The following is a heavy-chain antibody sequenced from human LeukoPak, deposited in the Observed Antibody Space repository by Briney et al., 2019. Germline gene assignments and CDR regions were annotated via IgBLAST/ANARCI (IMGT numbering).Heavy chain of an antibody. V-gene: IGHV1-69*05. J-gene: IGHJ4*02. CDR1: GGTFSSYA. CDR3: ARVSFNGYYFDY. CDR2: IIPIFGTA. Sequence: SVKVSCKASGGTFSSYAISWVRRAPGQGLEWMGRIIPIFGTANYAQKFQGRVTITTDESTSIAYMELSSLRSEDTAVYYCARVSFNGYYFDYWGQGTLVTVSS. D-gene: IGHD2-8*01.